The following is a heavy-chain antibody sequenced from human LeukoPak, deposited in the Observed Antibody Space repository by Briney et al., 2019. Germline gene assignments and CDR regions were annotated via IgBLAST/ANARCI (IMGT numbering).Heavy chain of an antibody. CDR2: IIPILGIA. D-gene: IGHD6-13*01. CDR3: AKGVYSSSWYIPS. Sequence: SVKVSCKASGGTFSSYAISWVRQAPGQGLEWMGRIIPILGIANYAQKFQGRVTITADKSTSTAYMELSSLRSEDTAVYYCAKGVYSSSWYIPSWGQGTLVTVSS. J-gene: IGHJ5*02. V-gene: IGHV1-69*04. CDR1: GGTFSSYA.